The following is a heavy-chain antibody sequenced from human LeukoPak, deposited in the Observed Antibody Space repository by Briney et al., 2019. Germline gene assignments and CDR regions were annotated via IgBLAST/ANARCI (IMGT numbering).Heavy chain of an antibody. CDR1: GYSISSGYW. D-gene: IGHD3-10*01. CDR3: ARGHGSGSYIYQFDY. Sequence: PSETLSLTCTVSGYSISSGYWWGWIRQPPGKGLEWIGSMFHSGSTYYNPSLKSRVTISMDTSKNQFSLKLSSVVTAADTAVYYCARGHGSGSYIYQFDYWGQGTLVTVSS. CDR2: MFHSGST. J-gene: IGHJ4*02. V-gene: IGHV4-38-2*02.